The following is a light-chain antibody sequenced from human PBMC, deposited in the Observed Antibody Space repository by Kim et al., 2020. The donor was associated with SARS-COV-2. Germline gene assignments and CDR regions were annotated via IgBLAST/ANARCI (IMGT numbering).Light chain of an antibody. CDR1: QSVSSN. V-gene: IGKV3-15*01. CDR3: QQYNNWPPWT. J-gene: IGKJ1*01. Sequence: SPGERPTLSSRASQSVSSNLAWYQQKPGQAPRLLIYGASTRATGIPARFSGSGSGTEFTLTISSLQSEDFAVYYCQQYNNWPPWTFGQGTKVDIK. CDR2: GAS.